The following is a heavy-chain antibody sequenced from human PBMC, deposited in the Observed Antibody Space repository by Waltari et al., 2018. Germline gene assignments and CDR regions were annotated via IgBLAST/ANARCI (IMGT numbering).Heavy chain of an antibody. Sequence: QVQLQESGPGLVQPSETLSLTCTVSGGSIRSYYWSWIRQPAGKGLEWIGRIYTSGTTNYNPSLKSRVTMSEDTSKNQFFLRLSSVTAADTAVYYCARDSSNWSSYYYYYMDVWGKGTTVTVSS. CDR1: GGSIRSYY. CDR3: ARDSSNWSSYYYYYMDV. D-gene: IGHD6-13*01. V-gene: IGHV4-4*07. CDR2: IYTSGTT. J-gene: IGHJ6*03.